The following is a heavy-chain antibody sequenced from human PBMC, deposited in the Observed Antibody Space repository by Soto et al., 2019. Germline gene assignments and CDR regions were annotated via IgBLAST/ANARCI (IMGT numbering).Heavy chain of an antibody. J-gene: IGHJ6*02. CDR2: ISAAGDP. CDR1: GFTFRNYD. V-gene: IGHV3-13*05. CDR3: ARTDRDFYGLDV. Sequence: EVQLVESGGGLVQPGGSLRLSCEASGFTFRNYDMHWVRQGTGKGLEWVSGISAAGDPDYADSVEGRFTTTRENAQNSFFLQTNCLRVGDTAVYYCARTDRDFYGLDVWDQGTTVIVPS.